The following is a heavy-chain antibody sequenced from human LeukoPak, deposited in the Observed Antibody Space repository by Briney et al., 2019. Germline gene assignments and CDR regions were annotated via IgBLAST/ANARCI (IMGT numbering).Heavy chain of an antibody. Sequence: PGGSLRLSCAASGFTFSMYAMSWVRQAPGKGLEWVSGMSARSGDTYYADSVKGRFTISRDNSNNMLYLEMNSLTAEDTALYHCAKDGRFTYAHDAFEIWGQGTTVTVYS. D-gene: IGHD5-18*01. J-gene: IGHJ3*02. CDR1: GFTFSMYA. CDR2: MSARSGDT. V-gene: IGHV3-23*01. CDR3: AKDGRFTYAHDAFEI.